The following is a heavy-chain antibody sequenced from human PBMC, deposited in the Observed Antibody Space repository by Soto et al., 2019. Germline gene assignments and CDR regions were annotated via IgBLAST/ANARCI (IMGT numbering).Heavy chain of an antibody. CDR2: ISYDGSNK. Sequence: QVQLVESGGGVVQPGRSLRLSCAAPGFTFSSYGMHWVRQAPGKGLEWVAVISYDGSNKYYADSVKGRFTISRDNSKNTLYLQMNSLRAEDTAVYYCAKGGAGSSWYYFDYWGQGTLVTVSS. D-gene: IGHD6-13*01. CDR3: AKGGAGSSWYYFDY. J-gene: IGHJ4*02. V-gene: IGHV3-30*18. CDR1: GFTFSSYG.